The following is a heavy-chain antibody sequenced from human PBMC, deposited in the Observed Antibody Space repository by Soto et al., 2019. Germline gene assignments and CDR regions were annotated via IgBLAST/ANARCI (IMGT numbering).Heavy chain of an antibody. D-gene: IGHD4-17*01. CDR2: IYHSGST. CDR1: GGSISSGGYS. CDR3: ARSPTTVTSYDY. Sequence: QLQLQESGSGLVKPSQTLSLTCAVSGGSISSGGYSWSWIRQPPGKGLEWIGYIYHSGSTYYNPSLQSRVTISADRSKTQFSLKLSSVTAADTAVYYCARSPTTVTSYDYWGQGTLVTVSS. V-gene: IGHV4-30-2*01. J-gene: IGHJ4*02.